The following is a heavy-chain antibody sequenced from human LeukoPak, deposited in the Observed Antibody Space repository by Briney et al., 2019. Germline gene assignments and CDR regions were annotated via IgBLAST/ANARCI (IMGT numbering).Heavy chain of an antibody. CDR3: ARDHEYYDILTGYYLGPWGAY. V-gene: IGHV1-18*01. Sequence: GASVKVSCKASGYTFTSYGISWVRQAPGQGLEWMGWISAYNGNTNYAQKLQGRVTMTTDTSTSTAYMELRSLRSDDTAVYYCARDHEYYDILTGYYLGPWGAYWGQGTLVTVSS. D-gene: IGHD3-9*01. J-gene: IGHJ4*02. CDR2: ISAYNGNT. CDR1: GYTFTSYG.